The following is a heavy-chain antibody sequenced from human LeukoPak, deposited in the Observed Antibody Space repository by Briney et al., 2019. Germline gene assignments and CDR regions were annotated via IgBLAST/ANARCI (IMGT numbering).Heavy chain of an antibody. J-gene: IGHJ4*02. D-gene: IGHD1-26*01. V-gene: IGHV1-18*01. Sequence: ASVTVSCKASGYTFTSYGISWVRQAPGQGLEWMGWISAYNGNTNYAQKLQGRVTMTTDTSTSTAYMELRSLRSDDTAVYYCARGAYSGSYYGGHYFDYWGQGTLVTVSS. CDR3: ARGAYSGSYYGGHYFDY. CDR1: GYTFTSYG. CDR2: ISAYNGNT.